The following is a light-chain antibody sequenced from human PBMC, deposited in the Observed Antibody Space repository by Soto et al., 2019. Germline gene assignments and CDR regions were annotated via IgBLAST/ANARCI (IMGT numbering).Light chain of an antibody. J-gene: IGKJ4*01. CDR3: QQRGNWPS. V-gene: IGKV3-11*01. CDR2: GAS. CDR1: QTITTY. Sequence: EIVLTQSPATLSLSPGERATLSCRASQTITTYLAWYQQKPGQPPRLLIYGASNRATGIPARFSGSGSGTDFTLTISSLEPEDFALYYCQQRGNWPSFGGGTKVEIK.